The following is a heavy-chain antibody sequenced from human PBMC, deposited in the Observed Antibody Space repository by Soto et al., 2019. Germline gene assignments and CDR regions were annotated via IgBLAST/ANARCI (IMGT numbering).Heavy chain of an antibody. D-gene: IGHD1-1*01. CDR1: GFTFSGYS. Sequence: EVQLVESGGGLVKPGESLRLSCAGSGFTFSGYSMNWVRQAPGKGLEWVSSISSTSNNMYYADSVKGRFTMSRDNAKNSRYLQMNSLRVADTAVYSCARDLASATGPFDYWGQGTLVTVSS. V-gene: IGHV3-21*02. J-gene: IGHJ4*02. CDR3: ARDLASATGPFDY. CDR2: ISSTSNNM.